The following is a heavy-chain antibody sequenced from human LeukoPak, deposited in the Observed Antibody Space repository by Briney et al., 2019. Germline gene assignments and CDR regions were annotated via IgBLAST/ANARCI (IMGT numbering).Heavy chain of an antibody. V-gene: IGHV4-39*01. J-gene: IGHJ4*02. D-gene: IGHD6-13*01. CDR1: GGPISSSDYY. CDR2: IYYSGTT. Sequence: SETLSLTCTVSGGPISSSDYYWGWIRQPPGKGLEWIASIYYSGTTHYNPSHQSRVTMSVDTSKNQFSLKLSSVTAADTAVYYCAARIAAASVDYWGQGTLVTVSS. CDR3: AARIAAASVDY.